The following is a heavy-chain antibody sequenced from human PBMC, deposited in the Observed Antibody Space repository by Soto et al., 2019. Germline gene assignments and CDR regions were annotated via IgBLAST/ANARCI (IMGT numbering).Heavy chain of an antibody. CDR3: AKETIQVGGPNYFDY. V-gene: IGHV3-30*18. CDR2: ISWDGLAQ. D-gene: IGHD1-1*01. J-gene: IGHJ4*02. CDR1: GFTFSRYG. Sequence: GSLRLSCEASGFTFSRYGMHWVRQAPGMGLEWVAVISWDGLAQYYGDSVKGRFTISRDNSQSTLYLQMNSLRAEDTAIYYCAKETIQVGGPNYFDYWGQGVLVTVS.